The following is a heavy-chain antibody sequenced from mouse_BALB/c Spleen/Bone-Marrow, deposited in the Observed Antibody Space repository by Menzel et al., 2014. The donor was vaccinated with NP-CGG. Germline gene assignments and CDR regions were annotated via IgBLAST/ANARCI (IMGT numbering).Heavy chain of an antibody. V-gene: IGHV4-1*02. CDR3: ARLSYYGRFAY. Sequence: EVKLVESGGGLVQPGGSLKLSCAASGFDFSRYWMSWVRQAPGKGLEWIGEINPDSSTINYTPSLKYEFIISRVNAKNTLYLHMSKVRSEDTALYYCARLSYYGRFAYWGQGTLVTVSA. D-gene: IGHD1-1*01. J-gene: IGHJ3*01. CDR2: INPDSSTI. CDR1: GFDFSRYW.